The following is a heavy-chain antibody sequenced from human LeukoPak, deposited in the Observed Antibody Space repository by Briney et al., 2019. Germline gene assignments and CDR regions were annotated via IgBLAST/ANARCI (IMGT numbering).Heavy chain of an antibody. CDR3: ASNSIAAAGSTGFDY. D-gene: IGHD6-13*01. CDR1: GGSIFSSNSY. Sequence: SETLSLTCTVSGGSIFSSNSYWGWIRQPPGKGLEWIGSIYYSGNTYYNASLKSRVTISVDTSKNQFSLKLNSVTAADTAVYYCASNSIAAAGSTGFDYWGQGTLVTVSS. V-gene: IGHV4-39*01. J-gene: IGHJ4*02. CDR2: IYYSGNT.